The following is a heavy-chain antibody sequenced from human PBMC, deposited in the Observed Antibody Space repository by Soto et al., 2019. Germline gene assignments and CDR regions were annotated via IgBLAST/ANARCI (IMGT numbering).Heavy chain of an antibody. CDR3: ASVVDTAMVFGY. CDR2: IYYSGST. CDR1: GGSISSSSYY. J-gene: IGHJ4*02. Sequence: SETLSLTCTVSGGSISSSSYYWGWIRQPPGKGLEWIGSIYYSGSTYYNPSLKSRVTISVDTSKNQFSLKLSSVTAADTAVYYCASVVDTAMVFGYWGQGTLVTVSS. D-gene: IGHD5-18*01. V-gene: IGHV4-39*01.